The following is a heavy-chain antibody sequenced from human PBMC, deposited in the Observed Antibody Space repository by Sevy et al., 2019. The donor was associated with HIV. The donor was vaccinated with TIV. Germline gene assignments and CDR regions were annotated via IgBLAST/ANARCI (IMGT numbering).Heavy chain of an antibody. CDR3: ARGGPYSSGWYRGSHFDY. CDR1: GFTFSSYA. D-gene: IGHD6-19*01. J-gene: IGHJ4*02. CDR2: ISYDGSNK. Sequence: GGSLRLSCAASGFTFSSYAMYWVRQAPGKGLEWVAVISYDGSNKYYADSVKGRFTISRDNSKNTLYLQMNSLRAEDTAVYYCARGGPYSSGWYRGSHFDYWGQGTLVTVSS. V-gene: IGHV3-30*04.